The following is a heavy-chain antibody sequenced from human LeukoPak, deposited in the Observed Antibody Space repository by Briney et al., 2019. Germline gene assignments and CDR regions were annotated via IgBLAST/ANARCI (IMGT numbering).Heavy chain of an antibody. CDR2: IKSKTDGGTT. Sequence: PGGSLRLSCAASGFTFSNAWMSWVRQAPGKGLEWVGRIKSKTDGGTTDYAAPVKGRFTISRDDSKNTLYLQMNSLKTEDTAVYYCTTDLHFYCGGDCYYYWGQGTLVTVSS. D-gene: IGHD2-21*02. J-gene: IGHJ4*02. V-gene: IGHV3-15*01. CDR1: GFTFSNAW. CDR3: TTDLHFYCGGDCYYY.